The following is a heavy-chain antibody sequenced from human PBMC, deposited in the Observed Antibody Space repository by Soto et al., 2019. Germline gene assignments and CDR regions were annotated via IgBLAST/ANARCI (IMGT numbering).Heavy chain of an antibody. Sequence: GGSLRLSCAASGFTVSSNYMSWVRQAPGKGLEWVSVIYSGGSTYYADSVKGRFTISRDNSKNTLYLQMNSLRAEDTAVYYCARDTPSERQQLVWDYYYYMDVWGKGTTVTVSS. D-gene: IGHD6-13*01. CDR2: IYSGGST. CDR3: ARDTPSERQQLVWDYYYYMDV. V-gene: IGHV3-66*01. J-gene: IGHJ6*03. CDR1: GFTVSSNY.